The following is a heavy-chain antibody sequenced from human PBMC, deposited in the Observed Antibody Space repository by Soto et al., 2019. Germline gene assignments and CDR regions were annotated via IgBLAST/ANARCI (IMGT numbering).Heavy chain of an antibody. Sequence: QVQLVQSGADVKKPGASVKVSCKASGYTFTDFYMHWVRQAPGQGLEWMGWINPNSGVTNYAQKFQGRGTMTRDTCISTAYMELTSLRSDDTAVYYCAGRGTLDYYAMDVWGQGTTVTASS. CDR1: GYTFTDFY. CDR2: INPNSGVT. CDR3: AGRGTLDYYAMDV. D-gene: IGHD1-7*01. J-gene: IGHJ6*02. V-gene: IGHV1-2*02.